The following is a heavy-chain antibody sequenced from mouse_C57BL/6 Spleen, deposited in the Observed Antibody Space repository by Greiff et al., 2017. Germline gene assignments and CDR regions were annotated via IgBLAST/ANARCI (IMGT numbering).Heavy chain of an antibody. J-gene: IGHJ2*01. CDR3: TRYYYGSSQYYFDY. CDR2: IDPETGGT. CDR1: GYTFTDYE. D-gene: IGHD1-1*01. Sequence: QVQLKQSGAELVRPGASVTLSCKASGYTFTDYEMHWVKQTPVHGLEWIGAIDPETGGTAYNQKFKGKAILTADKSSSTAYMELRSLTSEDSAVYYGTRYYYGSSQYYFDYWGQGTTLTVSS. V-gene: IGHV1-15*01.